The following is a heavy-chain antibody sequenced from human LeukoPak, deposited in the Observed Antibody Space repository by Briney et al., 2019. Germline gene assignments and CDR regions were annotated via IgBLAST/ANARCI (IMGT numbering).Heavy chain of an antibody. CDR1: GGSISSYY. V-gene: IGHV4-59*08. Sequence: SETLSLTCTVSGGSISSYYWSWIRQPPGKGLEWIGYIYYSGSTNYNPSLKSRVTISVDTSKNQFSLKLSSVTAADTAVYYCARQSGLGYSYGSHFDYWGQGNLVTVSS. CDR2: IYYSGST. D-gene: IGHD5-18*01. J-gene: IGHJ4*02. CDR3: ARQSGLGYSYGSHFDY.